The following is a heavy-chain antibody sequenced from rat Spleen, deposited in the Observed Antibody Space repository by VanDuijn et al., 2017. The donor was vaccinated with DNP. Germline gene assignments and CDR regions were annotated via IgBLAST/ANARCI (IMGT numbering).Heavy chain of an antibody. J-gene: IGHJ4*01. V-gene: IGHV5-22*01. CDR2: ISYEGSST. CDR3: ARRRDYGYGYVMDA. Sequence: EVQLVESGGGLVQPGRSLKLSCAASGFTFSDYYMAWVRQAPKKGLEWVASISYEGSSTYYGDSVKGRFTISRDNAKSTLYLQMNSLRSEDTATYYCARRRDYGYGYVMDAWGQGASVTVSS. D-gene: IGHD1-7*01. CDR1: GFTFSDYY.